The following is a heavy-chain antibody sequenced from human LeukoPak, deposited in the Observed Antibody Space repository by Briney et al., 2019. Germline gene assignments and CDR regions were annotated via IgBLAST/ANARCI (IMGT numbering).Heavy chain of an antibody. V-gene: IGHV3-21*01. CDR3: ARAPPHRYCSGGSCYSERPFDI. J-gene: IGHJ3*02. Sequence: NPGGSLRLSCAGSGFTFSSYSMSWVRQAPGKGLEWVSSISSSSSYIYYADSVTGRFTISRDNAKNSLYLQMNSLRAEDTAVYYCARAPPHRYCSGGSCYSERPFDIWGQGTMVTVSS. CDR2: ISSSSSYI. CDR1: GFTFSSYS. D-gene: IGHD2-15*01.